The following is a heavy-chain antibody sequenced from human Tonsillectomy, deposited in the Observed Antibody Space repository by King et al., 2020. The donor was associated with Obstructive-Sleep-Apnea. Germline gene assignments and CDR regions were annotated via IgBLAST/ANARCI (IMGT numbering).Heavy chain of an antibody. V-gene: IGHV4-59*01. CDR2: IYYSGST. J-gene: IGHJ2*01. CDR3: ARDYRGGWLQPYWYFDL. D-gene: IGHD5-24*01. CDR1: GGSISSYY. Sequence: QLQESGPGLVKPSETLSLTCTVSGGSISSYYWSWIRQPPGKGLEWIGYIYYSGSTNYNPSLKSRVTISVDTSKNQFSLKLGSVTAADTAVYYCARDYRGGWLQPYWYFDLWGRGTLVTVSS.